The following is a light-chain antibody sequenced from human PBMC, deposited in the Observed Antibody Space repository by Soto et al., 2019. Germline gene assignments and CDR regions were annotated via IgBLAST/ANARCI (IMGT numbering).Light chain of an antibody. Sequence: DIVMTQSPDSLPVSLGERATINCKSSQSVLSSSNNKNYIAWYQQKPRQPPKLLIYWTSTRESGVPDRFRGSGSGTDFTLTISSLQAEDVAVYYCQQYYSSPTFGQGTRLEIK. J-gene: IGKJ5*01. CDR1: QSVLSSSNNKNY. CDR3: QQYYSSPT. V-gene: IGKV4-1*01. CDR2: WTS.